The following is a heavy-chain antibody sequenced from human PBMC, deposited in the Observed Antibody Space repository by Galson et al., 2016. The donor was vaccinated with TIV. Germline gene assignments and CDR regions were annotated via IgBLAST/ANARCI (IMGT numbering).Heavy chain of an antibody. V-gene: IGHV1-46*01. D-gene: IGHD5-12*01. Sequence: SVKVSCKASGYIFTTYYIHWVRQAPGQGLEWMGMLNPSGVTTSYAEKFQDRVTMSMDTSTSTFYMEPSGLTSEDTAIYYCSREKYSGFGFWGQGTLVTVSS. J-gene: IGHJ4*02. CDR3: SREKYSGFGF. CDR1: GYIFTTYY. CDR2: LNPSGVTT.